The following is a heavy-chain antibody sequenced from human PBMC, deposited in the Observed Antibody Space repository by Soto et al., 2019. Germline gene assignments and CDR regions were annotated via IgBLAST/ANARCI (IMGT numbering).Heavy chain of an antibody. D-gene: IGHD3-3*01. Sequence: GGSLRLSCAASGFTFSSYWMSWVRQAPGKGLEWVANIKQDGSEKYYVDSVKGRFTISRDNAKNSLYLQMNSLRAEDTAVYYCARESTPSRFLEWLSSSRSSFDYWGQGTLVTVSS. CDR3: ARESTPSRFLEWLSSSRSSFDY. V-gene: IGHV3-7*05. J-gene: IGHJ4*02. CDR2: IKQDGSEK. CDR1: GFTFSSYW.